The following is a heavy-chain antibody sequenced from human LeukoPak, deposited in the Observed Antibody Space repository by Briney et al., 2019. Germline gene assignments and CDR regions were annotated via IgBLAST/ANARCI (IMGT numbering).Heavy chain of an antibody. J-gene: IGHJ3*02. Sequence: GGSLRLSCAASEFTFFTYWMTWIRQAPGKGLEWVSYISSSGSTIYYADSVKGRFTISRDNAKNSLYLQMNSLRAEDTAVYYCATAESYASFDIWGQGTMVTVSS. CDR1: EFTFFTYW. CDR3: ATAESYASFDI. D-gene: IGHD4-17*01. V-gene: IGHV3-11*04. CDR2: ISSSGSTI.